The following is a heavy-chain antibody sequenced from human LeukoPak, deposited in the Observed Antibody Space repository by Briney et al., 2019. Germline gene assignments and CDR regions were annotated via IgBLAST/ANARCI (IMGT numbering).Heavy chain of an antibody. J-gene: IGHJ3*02. CDR1: AYSISSGYY. CDR2: IYHSGST. V-gene: IGHV4-38-2*02. CDR3: ALNYYDSSGYPNAFDI. Sequence: SETLSLTCTVSAYSISSGYYWGWIRQPPGKGLEWIGSIYHSGSTYYNPSLKSRVTISVDTSKNQFSLKLSSVTAADTAVYYCALNYYDSSGYPNAFDIWGQGTMVTVSS. D-gene: IGHD3-22*01.